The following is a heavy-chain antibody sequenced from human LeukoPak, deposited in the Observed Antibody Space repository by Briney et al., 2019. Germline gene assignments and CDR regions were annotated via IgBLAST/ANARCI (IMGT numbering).Heavy chain of an antibody. CDR1: GGTFSSYA. V-gene: IGHV1-69*01. Sequence: SVNVSCKASGGTFSSYAISWVRQAPGQGLEWMGGIIPIFGTANYAQKFQGRVTITADESTSTAYMELSSLRSEDTAVYYCARVGIAGGEGDYWGQGTLVTVSS. CDR2: IIPIFGTA. J-gene: IGHJ4*02. CDR3: ARVGIAGGEGDY. D-gene: IGHD6-13*01.